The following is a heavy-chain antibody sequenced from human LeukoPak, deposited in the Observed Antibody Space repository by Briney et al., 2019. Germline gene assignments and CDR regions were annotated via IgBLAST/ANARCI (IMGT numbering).Heavy chain of an antibody. CDR2: IKQDGSEK. CDR1: GFTFSSYR. CDR3: ARDLYTDSGDDY. J-gene: IGHJ4*02. V-gene: IGHV3-7*01. Sequence: GGSLRLSCAASGFTFSSYRMSWVRQAPGKGLEWVANIKQDGSEKYYVDSVKGRFTISRDNAKNSLYLQMNSLRAEDTAVYYCARDLYTDSGDDYWGQGTLVIVSS. D-gene: IGHD1-26*01.